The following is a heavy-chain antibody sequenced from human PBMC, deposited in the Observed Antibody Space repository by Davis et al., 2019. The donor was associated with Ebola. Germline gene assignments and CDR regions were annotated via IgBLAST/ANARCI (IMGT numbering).Heavy chain of an antibody. CDR1: GYTLTELS. J-gene: IGHJ4*02. D-gene: IGHD1-1*01. CDR2: FDPEDGET. V-gene: IGHV1-24*01. Sequence: ASVKVSCKVSGYTLTELSMHWVRQAPGKGLEWMGGFDPEDGETIYAQKFQGRGTMTEDKSTETAYMEVGSLRSDDTAVYYCARAQFPTTSDHWGQGTLVTVSS. CDR3: ARAQFPTTSDH.